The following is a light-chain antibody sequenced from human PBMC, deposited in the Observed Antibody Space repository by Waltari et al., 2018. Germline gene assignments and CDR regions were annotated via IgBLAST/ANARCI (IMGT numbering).Light chain of an antibody. CDR3: SSYTSSGSLV. Sequence: QSALTQPASVSGSPGQSITISCTGTSSDVGGYDFVSLYQQHPGNAPKLMIYEVGNRPSGVSNRCSGSKSGNTASLTISGRQAEDEADYYCSSYTSSGSLVFGAGTKVTVL. CDR1: SSDVGGYDF. CDR2: EVG. V-gene: IGLV2-14*01. J-gene: IGLJ1*01.